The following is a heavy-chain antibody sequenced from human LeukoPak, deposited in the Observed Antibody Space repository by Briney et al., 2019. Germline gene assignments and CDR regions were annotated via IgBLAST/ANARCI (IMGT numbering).Heavy chain of an antibody. CDR2: IYHSGST. CDR3: ARDSGAVEATGVGFDY. Sequence: PSETLSLTYTVSGGSISSGGYYWSWIRQPPGKGLEWIGYIYHSGSTYYNPSLKSRVTISVDRSKNQFSLKLSSVTAADTAVYYCARDSGAVEATGVGFDYWGQGTLVTVSS. J-gene: IGHJ4*02. CDR1: GGSISSGGYY. D-gene: IGHD1-26*01. V-gene: IGHV4-30-2*01.